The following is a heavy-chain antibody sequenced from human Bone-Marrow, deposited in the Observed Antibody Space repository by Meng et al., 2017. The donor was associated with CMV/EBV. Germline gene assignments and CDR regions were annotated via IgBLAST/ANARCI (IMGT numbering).Heavy chain of an antibody. D-gene: IGHD2-2*01. V-gene: IGHV3-23*01. J-gene: IGHJ4*02. Sequence: GGSLRLSCAASGFTFSNYAMSWVRQAPGKGLEWVSVISGSGGSTYYADFVKGRFTISRDNSKNTLYLQMNSRRVEDTGVYYCAKQGSGLVPTAPRRGDWGQGTLVTVSS. CDR2: ISGSGGST. CDR3: AKQGSGLVPTAPRRGD. CDR1: GFTFSNYA.